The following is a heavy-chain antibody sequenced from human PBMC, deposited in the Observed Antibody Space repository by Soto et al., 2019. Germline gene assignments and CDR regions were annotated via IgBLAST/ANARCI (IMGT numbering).Heavy chain of an antibody. Sequence: QVQLQESGPGLVKPSQTLSLTCTVSGGSISSGGYYWSWIRQHPGKGLEWIGYIYYSGSTYYNPSLKSRVTISVDTSKNQFSLKLSSVTAADTAVYYCARDRMPRYGDTGDAFDIWGQGTMVTVSS. CDR2: IYYSGST. J-gene: IGHJ3*02. V-gene: IGHV4-31*03. D-gene: IGHD4-17*01. CDR3: ARDRMPRYGDTGDAFDI. CDR1: GGSISSGGYY.